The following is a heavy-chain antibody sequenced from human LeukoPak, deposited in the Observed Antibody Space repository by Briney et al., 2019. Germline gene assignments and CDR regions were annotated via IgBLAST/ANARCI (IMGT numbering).Heavy chain of an antibody. CDR1: GFTFSSYG. J-gene: IGHJ4*02. V-gene: IGHV3-30*18. Sequence: GGSLRLSCAASGFTFSSYGMHWVRQAPGKGLEWVAVTSYDGSNKYYADSVKGRFTISRDNSKNTLYLQMNSLRAEDTAVYYCAKDRENIWFGELSGEFDYWGQGTLVTVSS. D-gene: IGHD3-10*01. CDR3: AKDRENIWFGELSGEFDY. CDR2: TSYDGSNK.